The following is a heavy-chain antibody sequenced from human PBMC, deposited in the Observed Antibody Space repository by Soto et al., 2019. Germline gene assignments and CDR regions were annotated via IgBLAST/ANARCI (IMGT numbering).Heavy chain of an antibody. J-gene: IGHJ6*02. CDR3: AREWGLLPYYVMDV. CDR1: GDSVTSGSYY. Sequence: SETLSLTCIVSGDSVTSGSYYWTWLRQPPGKGLEWIGYISYTGRTKYNPSLQSRVTISVDTSKNDFALNLSSVTAAATAVYFCAREWGLLPYYVMDVWGHGTVVAVSS. V-gene: IGHV4-61*03. D-gene: IGHD1-26*01. CDR2: ISYTGRT.